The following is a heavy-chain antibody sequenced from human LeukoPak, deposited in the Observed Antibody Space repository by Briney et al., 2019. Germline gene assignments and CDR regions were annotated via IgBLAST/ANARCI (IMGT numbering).Heavy chain of an antibody. CDR2: ISGSGGST. CDR1: GFTFSSYA. J-gene: IGHJ4*02. V-gene: IGHV3-23*01. CDR3: ARGLDSNRWYFFDY. D-gene: IGHD6-13*01. Sequence: GGSLRLSCAASGFTFSSYAMSWVRQAPGKGLEWVSAISGSGGSTYYADSVKGRFTVSRDNSKNTLYVQMNRLRAEDTAVYFCARGLDSNRWYFFDYWGQGTLVTVSS.